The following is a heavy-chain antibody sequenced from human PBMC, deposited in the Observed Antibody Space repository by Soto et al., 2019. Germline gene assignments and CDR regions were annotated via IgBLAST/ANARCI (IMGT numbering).Heavy chain of an antibody. Sequence: GGSLRLSCAASGFTFSSYAMSWVRQAPGKGLEWVSAISGSGGSTYYADSVKGRFTISRDNSKNTLYLQMNSLRAEDTAVYYCAKEVLQDYDFWSGYNTDDAFDIWGQGTMVTVSS. J-gene: IGHJ3*02. CDR3: AKEVLQDYDFWSGYNTDDAFDI. CDR2: ISGSGGST. CDR1: GFTFSSYA. V-gene: IGHV3-23*01. D-gene: IGHD3-3*01.